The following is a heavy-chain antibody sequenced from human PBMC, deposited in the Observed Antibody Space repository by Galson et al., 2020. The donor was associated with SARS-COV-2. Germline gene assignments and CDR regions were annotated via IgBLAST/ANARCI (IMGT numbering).Heavy chain of an antibody. Sequence: SETLSLTCTVSGGSISSGGYYWSWIRQHPGKGLEWIGYIYYSGSTYYNPSLKSRVTISVDTYKNQFSLKLSSVTAADTAVYYCARDNPSDSSGWIPDAFVIWGQGTMVTVSS. V-gene: IGHV4-31*03. CDR1: GGSISSGGYY. CDR2: IYYSGST. J-gene: IGHJ3*02. CDR3: ARDNPSDSSGWIPDAFVI. D-gene: IGHD3-22*01.